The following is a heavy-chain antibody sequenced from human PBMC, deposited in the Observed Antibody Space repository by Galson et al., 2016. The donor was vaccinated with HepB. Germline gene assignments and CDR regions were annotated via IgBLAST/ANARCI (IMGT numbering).Heavy chain of an antibody. D-gene: IGHD6-19*01. Sequence: SLRLSCAASGFTFSSYAMTWVRQAPGKGLERVSSISGSGDSTIYADSVRGRFTISRDNSKNTLYLQMNSLRGEDKAVYYCARGKGLRSGQWLALPPNYYYNGMDVWGQGTTVTVSS. CDR1: GFTFSSYA. CDR3: ARGKGLRSGQWLALPPNYYYNGMDV. V-gene: IGHV3-23*01. J-gene: IGHJ6*02. CDR2: ISGSGDST.